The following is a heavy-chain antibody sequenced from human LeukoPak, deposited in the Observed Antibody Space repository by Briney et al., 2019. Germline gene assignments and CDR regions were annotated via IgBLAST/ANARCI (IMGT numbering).Heavy chain of an antibody. D-gene: IGHD6-19*01. CDR1: GLHLNSYG. V-gene: IGHV3-30*02. Sequence: PGGSLRLFWSASGLHLNSYGMHWVRQAPGKGLEWVAVIRFDGSHQSYEGSVKGRFTISRDNSKNTLYLQMNTLRAEDTAVYYCAKVGGIAVAGYYYMDVWGTGTTVTVSS. J-gene: IGHJ6*03. CDR3: AKVGGIAVAGYYYMDV. CDR2: IRFDGSHQ.